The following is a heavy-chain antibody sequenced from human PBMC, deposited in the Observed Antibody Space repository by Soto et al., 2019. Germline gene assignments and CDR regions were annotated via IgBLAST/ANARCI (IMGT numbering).Heavy chain of an antibody. CDR2: ISTEPFGATT. D-gene: IGHD3-3*01. CDR1: GFRFGDYG. Sequence: DVQLVESGGGLVQPGRSLRLSCATSGFRFGDYGMSWFRQAPGKGLEWVGFISTEPFGATTQYAAYVKGRFTITRDDSKSIADLQMNSLKTEDTAVYYCSRKVTLSGVVLPTHWFDSWGQGTLVTVSS. V-gene: IGHV3-49*03. CDR3: SRKVTLSGVVLPTHWFDS. J-gene: IGHJ5*01.